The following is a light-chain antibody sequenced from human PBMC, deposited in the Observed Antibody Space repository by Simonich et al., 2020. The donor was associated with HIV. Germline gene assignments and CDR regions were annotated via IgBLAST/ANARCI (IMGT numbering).Light chain of an antibody. J-gene: IGKJ3*01. CDR1: QGISNY. V-gene: IGKV1-27*01. Sequence: DIQMTQSPSSLSASVGDRVTHTCRAGQGISNYLAWYQQTPGRVPKLLIYAASTWQAGVPSRSSGSGSGTDITLTISSLQPEDVATYYCQKCNRAPFTFGPGTKVDI. CDR2: AAS. CDR3: QKCNRAPFT.